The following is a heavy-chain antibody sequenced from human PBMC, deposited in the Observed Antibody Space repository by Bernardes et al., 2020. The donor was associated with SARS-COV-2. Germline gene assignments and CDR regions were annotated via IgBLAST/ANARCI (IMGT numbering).Heavy chain of an antibody. CDR1: GFTFSSYW. Sequence: GSLRLSCAASGFTFSSYWMSWVRQAPGKGLEWVANLKQDGSEKYYVDSVKGRFTISRDNAKNSLYLQMNSLRAEDTAVYYCARRTTVTTHSYYYYGMDVWGQGTTVTVSS. D-gene: IGHD4-17*01. CDR3: ARRTTVTTHSYYYYGMDV. V-gene: IGHV3-7*03. CDR2: LKQDGSEK. J-gene: IGHJ6*02.